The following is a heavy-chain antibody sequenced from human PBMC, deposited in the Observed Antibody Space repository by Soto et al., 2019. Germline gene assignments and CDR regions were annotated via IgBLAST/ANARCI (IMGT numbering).Heavy chain of an antibody. CDR3: AKDGVYSSSWNNWFDP. J-gene: IGHJ5*02. D-gene: IGHD6-13*01. CDR2: ISGSGGST. Sequence: GGSLRLSCAASGFTFSGYAMSWVRQAPGKGLEWVSAISGSGGSTYYADSVKGRFTISRDNSKNTLYLQMNSLRAEDTAVYYCAKDGVYSSSWNNWFDPWGQGTLVTVSS. V-gene: IGHV3-23*01. CDR1: GFTFSGYA.